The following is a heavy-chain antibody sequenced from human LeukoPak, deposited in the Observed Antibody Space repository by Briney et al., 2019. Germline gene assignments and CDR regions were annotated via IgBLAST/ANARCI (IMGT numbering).Heavy chain of an antibody. CDR1: GYTFTSYG. CDR2: ISAYNGNT. J-gene: IGHJ5*02. D-gene: IGHD3-10*01. Sequence: ASVKVSCKASGYTFTSYGISWVRQAPGQGLEWMGWISAYNGNTNYAQKLQGRVTMTTDTSTSTAYMELRSLRSDDTAVYYCARARITMVRGVMRGWFDPWGQGTLVTVSS. CDR3: ARARITMVRGVMRGWFDP. V-gene: IGHV1-18*01.